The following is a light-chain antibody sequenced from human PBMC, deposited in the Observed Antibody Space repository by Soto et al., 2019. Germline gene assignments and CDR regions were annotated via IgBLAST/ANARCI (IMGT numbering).Light chain of an antibody. J-gene: IGKJ4*01. CDR1: QDINSY. CDR3: QQYNISPLT. V-gene: IGKV1D-16*01. Sequence: DVQMTQSPSSLSASVGDRVTITCRASQDINSYLAWYQQKPGNAPKSLIYAASSLQTGVPSRFSGSESGTDFTLTINNLQPEDSANYYCQQYNISPLTFGGGTKVEIK. CDR2: AAS.